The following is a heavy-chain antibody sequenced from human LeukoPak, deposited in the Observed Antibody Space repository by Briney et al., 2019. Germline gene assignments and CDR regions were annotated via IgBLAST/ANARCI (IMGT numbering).Heavy chain of an antibody. J-gene: IGHJ3*02. D-gene: IGHD2-15*01. CDR3: ARGVVGSSDALDT. V-gene: IGHV1-8*01. CDR2: RNPNSGNA. Sequence: SVKVSCKASGYTFNNYDINWVRQATGQGLEWVGWRNPNSGNAAYAQKFQDRVSMTRNTSITTAYMELSSLIPEDTAVYYCARGVVGSSDALDTWGQGTLVTVSS. CDR1: GYTFNNYD.